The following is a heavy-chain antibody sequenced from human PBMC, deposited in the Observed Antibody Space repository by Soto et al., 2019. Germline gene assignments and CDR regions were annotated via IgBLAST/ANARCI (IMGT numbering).Heavy chain of an antibody. CDR1: GGSISSSSYY. Sequence: SETLSLTCTVSGGSISSSSYYWGWIRQPPGKGLEWIGSIYYSGSTYYNPSLKSRVTISVDTSKNQFSLKLSSVTAADTAVYYCARLVTRQQLVLFDYWGQGTLVTVSS. CDR3: ARLVTRQQLVLFDY. D-gene: IGHD6-13*01. J-gene: IGHJ4*02. CDR2: IYYSGST. V-gene: IGHV4-39*01.